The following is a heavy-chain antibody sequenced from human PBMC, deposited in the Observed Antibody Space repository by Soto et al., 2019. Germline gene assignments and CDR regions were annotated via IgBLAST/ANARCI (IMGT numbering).Heavy chain of an antibody. Sequence: GASVKVSCKASGYTFTGYYMHWVRQAPGQGLEWMGWINPNSGGTNYAQKFQGWVTTTRDTSISTAYMELRRLRSDDTAVYYCARGRRDCSGGSCYYYYYYGMDVWGQGTTVTVSS. CDR3: ARGRRDCSGGSCYYYYYYGMDV. J-gene: IGHJ6*02. CDR1: GYTFTGYY. CDR2: INPNSGGT. V-gene: IGHV1-2*04. D-gene: IGHD2-15*01.